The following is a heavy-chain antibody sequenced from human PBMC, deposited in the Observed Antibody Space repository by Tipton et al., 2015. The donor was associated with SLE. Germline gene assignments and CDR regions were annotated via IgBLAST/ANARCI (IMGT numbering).Heavy chain of an antibody. CDR3: ARGGGSYYDY. J-gene: IGHJ4*02. D-gene: IGHD1-26*01. CDR2: THYTGNT. Sequence: TLSLTCSVSGGSISFYSWNWIRQSPGKGLEWIGYTHYTGNTNYNPSLKSRITLSLDTSKNQFSLRVNSATAADTAVYYCARGGGSYYDYWGQGTLVTVSS. V-gene: IGHV4-59*08. CDR1: GGSISFYS.